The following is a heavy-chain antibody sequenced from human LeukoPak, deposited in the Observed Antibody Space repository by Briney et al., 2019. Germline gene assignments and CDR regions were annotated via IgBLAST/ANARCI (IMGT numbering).Heavy chain of an antibody. CDR3: AKVTGGDMITYGGLDY. CDR1: GFTFSSYA. CDR2: IIGSGDTT. Sequence: PRGSLRLSCAASGFTFSSYAMTWVRQAPGKGLEWVSAIIGSGDTTYYAASVKGRLTISRDNSKNTLYLQMNSLRAEDTAVYYCAKVTGGDMITYGGLDYWGQGTLVTVSS. J-gene: IGHJ4*02. D-gene: IGHD3-16*01. V-gene: IGHV3-23*01.